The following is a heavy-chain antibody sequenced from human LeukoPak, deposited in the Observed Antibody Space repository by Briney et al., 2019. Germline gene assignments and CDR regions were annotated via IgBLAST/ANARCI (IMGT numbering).Heavy chain of an antibody. CDR1: GGSISSYY. V-gene: IGHV4-59*01. CDR2: MYYSGRT. Sequence: SETLSLTCTVSGGSISSYYWSWIRQPPGKGLEWIGYMYYSGRTNYNPSLKSRVTISVDTSKNQFSLKLSSVTAADTAVYYCAGHGYTPGWFDPWGQGTLVTVSS. CDR3: AGHGYTPGWFDP. J-gene: IGHJ5*02. D-gene: IGHD5-12*01.